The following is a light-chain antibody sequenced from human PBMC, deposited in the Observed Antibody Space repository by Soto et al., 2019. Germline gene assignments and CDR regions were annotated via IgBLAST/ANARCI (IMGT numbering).Light chain of an antibody. V-gene: IGKV3-15*01. CDR3: QPYNNWPFT. CDR2: GAS. CDR1: QSVSSN. Sequence: EIVMTQSPATLSVSPGERATLSCRASQSVSSNLAWYQQKPGQAPRLLIYGASTRATGIPARLSGSGSGTEFTLTISSLQSEEFAVYYCQPYNNWPFTFGPGTKVDIK. J-gene: IGKJ3*01.